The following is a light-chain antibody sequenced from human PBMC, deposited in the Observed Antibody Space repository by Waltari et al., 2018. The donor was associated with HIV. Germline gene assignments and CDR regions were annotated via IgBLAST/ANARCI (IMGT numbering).Light chain of an antibody. Sequence: QSALTQPRSVSGSPGQSVTISCTGTSSDVGGYDSVPWYLQHPGKVPKLIIYEVIKRPSGVPDLFSGAKSGKTAALTISRLQTEDEADYFCCTYAGTYTYVLFGGGTKLTVL. CDR1: SSDVGGYDS. CDR3: CTYAGTYTYVL. V-gene: IGLV2-11*01. CDR2: EVI. J-gene: IGLJ3*02.